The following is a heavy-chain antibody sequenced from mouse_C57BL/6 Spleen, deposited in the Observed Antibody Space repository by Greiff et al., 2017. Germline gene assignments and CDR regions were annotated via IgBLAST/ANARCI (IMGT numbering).Heavy chain of an antibody. Sequence: VQLQQSGAELARPGASVKLSCKASGYTFTSYGISWVKQRTGQGLEWIGEIYPRSGNTYYNEKFKGKATLTADKSSSTAYMELRSLTSEDSAVYFCAMGYYDYDFYAMDYWGQGTSVTVSS. D-gene: IGHD2-4*01. CDR3: AMGYYDYDFYAMDY. CDR2: IYPRSGNT. J-gene: IGHJ4*01. CDR1: GYTFTSYG. V-gene: IGHV1-81*01.